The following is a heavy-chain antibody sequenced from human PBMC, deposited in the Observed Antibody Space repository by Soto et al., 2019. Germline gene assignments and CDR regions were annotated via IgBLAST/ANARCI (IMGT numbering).Heavy chain of an antibody. CDR1: GFTFTTYW. D-gene: IGHD6-19*01. Sequence: GGSLRLACAASGFTFTTYWMHWIRQAPGKGLMWVSRIKNDGSSISYADSVKGRFTISRDNAKNTLYLQMNSLRADDTAMYYCAREKAVAGTSFDFWGQRTPVPVSS. CDR3: AREKAVAGTSFDF. J-gene: IGHJ4*02. CDR2: IKNDGSSI. V-gene: IGHV3-74*01.